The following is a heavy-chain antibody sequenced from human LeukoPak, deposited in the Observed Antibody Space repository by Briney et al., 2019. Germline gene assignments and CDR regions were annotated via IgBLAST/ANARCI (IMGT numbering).Heavy chain of an antibody. V-gene: IGHV4-61*02. CDR2: IYTSGST. D-gene: IGHD4-23*01. CDR3: ASSTMVVTPLSDHIDY. J-gene: IGHJ4*02. Sequence: PSQTLSLTCTVSGGSISSGSYYWSWLRQPAGKGLEWIGRIYTSGSTNYNPSLKSRVTISVVTSKNQFSLKLSSVTAADTAVYYCASSTMVVTPLSDHIDYWGQGTLVTVSS. CDR1: GGSISSGSYY.